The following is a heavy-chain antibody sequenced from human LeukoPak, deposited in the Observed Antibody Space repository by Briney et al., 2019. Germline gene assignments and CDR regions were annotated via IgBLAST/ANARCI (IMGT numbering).Heavy chain of an antibody. J-gene: IGHJ4*02. CDR3: ARGGGVITAIDY. V-gene: IGHV3-74*01. Sequence: GGSLRLSCAASGFTFSSHWMHWVRQAPGKGLVWVSRISSDEGSTSYADSVKGRFTISRDNAKNTLYLQMNSLRAEDTAVYYCARGGGVITAIDYWGQGTLVTVSS. D-gene: IGHD2-15*01. CDR1: GFTFSSHW. CDR2: ISSDEGST.